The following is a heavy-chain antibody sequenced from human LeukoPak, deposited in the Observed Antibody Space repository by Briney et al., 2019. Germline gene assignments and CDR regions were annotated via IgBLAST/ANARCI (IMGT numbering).Heavy chain of an antibody. CDR2: ISAYNGNT. V-gene: IGHV1-18*01. Sequence: ASVKVSCKASGYTFTSYGISWVRQAPGQGLEWMGWISAYNGNTNYAQKLQGRVTMTEDTSTDTAYMELSSLRSEDTAVYYCATGGMIVVVEYFQHWGQGTLVTVSS. CDR3: ATGGMIVVVEYFQH. J-gene: IGHJ1*01. CDR1: GYTFTSYG. D-gene: IGHD3-22*01.